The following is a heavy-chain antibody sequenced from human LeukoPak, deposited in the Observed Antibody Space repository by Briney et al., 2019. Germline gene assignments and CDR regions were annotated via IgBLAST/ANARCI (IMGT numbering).Heavy chain of an antibody. J-gene: IGHJ4*02. CDR1: GHTLTELS. Sequence: GASVKVSCKVSGHTLTELSMHWVRQAPGKGLEWMGGFDPEDGETIYAQKFQGRVTMTEDTSTDTAYMELSSLRSEDTAVYYCAPDQDFWSGHINFDNWGQGTLVTVSS. D-gene: IGHD3-3*01. CDR2: FDPEDGET. CDR3: APDQDFWSGHINFDN. V-gene: IGHV1-24*01.